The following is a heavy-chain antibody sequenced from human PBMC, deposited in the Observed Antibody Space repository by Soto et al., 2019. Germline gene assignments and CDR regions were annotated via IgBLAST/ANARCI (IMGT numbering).Heavy chain of an antibody. CDR1: GYTFTSYV. CDR3: ASVSRNYDALDY. D-gene: IGHD3-22*01. V-gene: IGHV1-18*01. J-gene: IGHJ4*02. CDR2: ISADNHNT. Sequence: ASVKVSCKTSGYTFTSYVISWVRQAPGQGLEWMGWISADNHNTNVAQNFQGRVTLTTDTSTTTVFMELRNLRSDDTAVYYCASVSRNYDALDYWGQGSLFTVSS.